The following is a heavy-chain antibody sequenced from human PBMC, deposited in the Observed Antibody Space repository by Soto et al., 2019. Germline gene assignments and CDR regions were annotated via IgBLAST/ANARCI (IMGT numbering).Heavy chain of an antibody. J-gene: IGHJ6*02. CDR2: IYHSGTF. V-gene: IGHV4-4*02. CDR3: VRSVPAATWQYSGMDV. Sequence: SETLSLTCAVSGDSVSSSSCWSWVRQAPGKGLEWIGEIYHSGTFNYNPSLASRVSVSVDKSRNQLSLNLKSVTAADTAVYYCVRSVPAATWQYSGMDVWGQGTTVTGS. CDR1: GDSVSSSSC. D-gene: IGHD2-2*01.